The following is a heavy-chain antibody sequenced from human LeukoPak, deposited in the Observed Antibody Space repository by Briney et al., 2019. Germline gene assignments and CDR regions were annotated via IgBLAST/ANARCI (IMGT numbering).Heavy chain of an antibody. CDR2: ISGSGGST. D-gene: IGHD3-3*01. V-gene: IGHV3-23*01. CDR3: AKAVASRGVVILDY. Sequence: GGSLRLSCAASGFTFSSYSMNWVRQAPGKGLEWVSAISGSGGSTYYADSVKGRFTISRDNSKNTLYLQMNSLRAEDTAVYYCAKAVASRGVVILDYWGQGTLVTVSS. J-gene: IGHJ4*02. CDR1: GFTFSSYS.